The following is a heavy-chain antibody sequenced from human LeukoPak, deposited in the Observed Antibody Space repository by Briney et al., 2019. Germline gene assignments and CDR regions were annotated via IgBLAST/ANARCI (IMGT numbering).Heavy chain of an antibody. CDR2: ITGSGDDT. J-gene: IGHJ4*02. D-gene: IGHD3-10*01. CDR1: GFTFSSYA. V-gene: IGHV3-23*01. Sequence: GGSLRLSCAASGFTFSSYAMRWVRQAPGKGLEWVSSITGSGDDTFYADSVKGRFTISRDNSKNTLYLQMNSLRAEDTAVYYCAKGESRPKYYFDYWGQGTLVAVSS. CDR3: AKGESRPKYYFDY.